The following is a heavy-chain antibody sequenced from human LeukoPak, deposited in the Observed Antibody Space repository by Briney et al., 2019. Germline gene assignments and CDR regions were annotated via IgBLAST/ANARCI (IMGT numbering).Heavy chain of an antibody. CDR3: ARGYCSSTFCDLDFDY. J-gene: IGHJ4*02. Sequence: GGSLRLSCAASGFTFRSYAMHWVRQAPGKGLEWVAIISYDGSNKYYADSVRGRFTISRDNSKNTLYLQMNSLRLEDTAVYYCARGYCSSTFCDLDFDYWGQGTLATVSS. D-gene: IGHD2-2*01. CDR1: GFTFRSYA. V-gene: IGHV3-30*01. CDR2: ISYDGSNK.